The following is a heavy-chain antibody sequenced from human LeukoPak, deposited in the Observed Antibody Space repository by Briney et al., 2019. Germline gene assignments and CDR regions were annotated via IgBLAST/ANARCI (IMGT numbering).Heavy chain of an antibody. CDR2: ISYDGSNK. Sequence: SGGSLRLSCAASGFTFSSYGMHWVRQAPGKGLEWVAVISYDGSNKYYADSVKGRFTISRDNSKNTLYLQMNSLRAEDTAVYYCAKARVVVPAYYYYYYMDVWGKGTTVTVSS. J-gene: IGHJ6*03. CDR1: GFTFSSYG. CDR3: AKARVVVPAYYYYYYMDV. V-gene: IGHV3-30*18. D-gene: IGHD2-2*01.